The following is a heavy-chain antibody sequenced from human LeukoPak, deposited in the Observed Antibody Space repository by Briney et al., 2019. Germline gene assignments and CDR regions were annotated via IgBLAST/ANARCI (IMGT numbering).Heavy chain of an antibody. J-gene: IGHJ4*02. CDR1: DGSISSSSYY. CDR2: IYYSGST. CDR3: ARDHGDFVQHD. Sequence: KPSETLSLTCTVSDGSISSSSYYWGWIRQPPGKGLEWIGSIYYSGSTYQNLSLKSRVTISADTSTNEFSLKLRSVTAADTAMYYCARDHGDFVQHDWGQGTLVTVSS. D-gene: IGHD4-17*01. V-gene: IGHV4-39*01.